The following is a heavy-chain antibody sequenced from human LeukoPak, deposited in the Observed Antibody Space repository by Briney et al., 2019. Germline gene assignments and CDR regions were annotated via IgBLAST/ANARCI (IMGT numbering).Heavy chain of an antibody. J-gene: IGHJ4*02. CDR1: RFTFSNYA. V-gene: IGHV3-23*01. CDR2: ISSTVINT. D-gene: IGHD3-3*01. CDR3: AKGTVRFLEWSQRGYFDY. Sequence: PGGSLRLSCAASRFTFSNYAMTWVRQAPGKGLEWVSSISSTVINTYNADSVKGRFTISRDNSKNTLYLQMNSLRADDTAIYYCAKGTVRFLEWSQRGYFDYWGQGILVTVSS.